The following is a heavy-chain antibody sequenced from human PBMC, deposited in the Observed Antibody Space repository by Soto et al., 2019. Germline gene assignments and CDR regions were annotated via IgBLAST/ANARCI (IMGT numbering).Heavy chain of an antibody. V-gene: IGHV3-23*01. J-gene: IGHJ6*02. CDR3: AKNPPGVDSSGWPPYYYYGMDV. CDR2: ISGSGGST. D-gene: IGHD6-19*01. Sequence: GGSLRLSCAASGFTFSSYAMSWVRQAPGKGLEWVSAISGSGGSTYYADSVKGRFTISRDNSKNTLYLQMNSLRAEDTAVYYCAKNPPGVDSSGWPPYYYYGMDVWGQGTTGTVSS. CDR1: GFTFSSYA.